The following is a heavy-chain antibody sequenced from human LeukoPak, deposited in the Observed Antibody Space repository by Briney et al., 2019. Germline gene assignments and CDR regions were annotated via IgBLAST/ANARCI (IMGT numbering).Heavy chain of an antibody. CDR1: GFTFSDYY. CDR2: ISSSGSTI. J-gene: IGHJ5*02. CDR3: AREGDDYGDYLNWFDP. D-gene: IGHD4-17*01. Sequence: GGSLTLSCAASGFTFSDYYMSWIRQAPGKGLEWVSYISSSGSTIYYADSVKGRFTISRDNAKNSLYLQMNSLRAEDTAVYYCAREGDDYGDYLNWFDPWGQGTLVTVSS. V-gene: IGHV3-11*01.